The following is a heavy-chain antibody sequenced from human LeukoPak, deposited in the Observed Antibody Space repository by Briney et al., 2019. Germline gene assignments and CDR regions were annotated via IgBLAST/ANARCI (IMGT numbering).Heavy chain of an antibody. Sequence: GGSLRLSCAASGFTFSSYSMNWVRQAPGKGREWVSSISSSSGYIYYADSVKGRFTISRDNAKNSLYLQMNSLRAEDTAVYYCARAIDRCHFDIWGQGTMVTVSS. V-gene: IGHV3-21*01. CDR2: ISSSSGYI. D-gene: IGHD3-16*02. CDR3: ARAIDRCHFDI. J-gene: IGHJ3*02. CDR1: GFTFSSYS.